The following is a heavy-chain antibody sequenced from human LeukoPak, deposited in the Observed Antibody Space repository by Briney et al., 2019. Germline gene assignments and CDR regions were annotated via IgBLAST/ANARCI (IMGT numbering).Heavy chain of an antibody. V-gene: IGHV3-7*03. J-gene: IGHJ4*02. CDR2: IAANGNDK. Sequence: GGSLRLSRAASGFTFRKYWMAWVRQAPGRGLEWEATIAANGNDKDYEDALQGRFTISRDNTRNSLSLRIDSLRAEDTAQYYCAREVFFQFDNWGQGALVTVSS. CDR1: GFTFRKYW. CDR3: AREVFFQFDN.